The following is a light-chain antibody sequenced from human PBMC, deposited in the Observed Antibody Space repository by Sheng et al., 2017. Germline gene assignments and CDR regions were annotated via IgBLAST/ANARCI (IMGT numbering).Light chain of an antibody. V-gene: IGKV3-11*01. Sequence: EIVLTQSPATLSLSPGERATLSCRASQSVSSYLAWYQQKPGQAPRLLIYDASNRATGIPARFSGSGSGTDFTLTISSLQSEDFAVYYCQQYKTWPPYTFGQGTTVEI. CDR2: DAS. CDR3: QQYKTWPPYT. J-gene: IGKJ2*01. CDR1: QSVSSY.